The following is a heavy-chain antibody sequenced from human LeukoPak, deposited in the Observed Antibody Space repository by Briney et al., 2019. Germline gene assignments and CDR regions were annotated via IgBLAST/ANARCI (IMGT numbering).Heavy chain of an antibody. D-gene: IGHD3-9*01. J-gene: IGHJ5*02. Sequence: GGSLRLSCAASGSTFSSYSMNWVRQAPGKGLEWVSSISSSSYIYYADSVKGRFTISRDNAKNSLYLQMNSLRAEDTAVYYCARDRVDILTGYYNNWFDPWGQGTLVTVSS. CDR2: ISSSSYI. CDR3: ARDRVDILTGYYNNWFDP. CDR1: GSTFSSYS. V-gene: IGHV3-21*01.